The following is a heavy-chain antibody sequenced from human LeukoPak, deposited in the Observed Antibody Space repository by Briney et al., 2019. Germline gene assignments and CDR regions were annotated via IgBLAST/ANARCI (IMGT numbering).Heavy chain of an antibody. D-gene: IGHD3-22*01. V-gene: IGHV4-30-4*08. CDR3: ASDYDSSGYYYFN. Sequence: SETLSLTCTVSGGSISSGDYYWSWIRQPPGKGLVWIGYIYYSGSTYYNPSLKSRVTISVDTSKNQFSLKLSSVTAADTDVYYCASDYDSSGYYYFNWGQGTLVTVSS. CDR2: IYYSGST. CDR1: GGSISSGDYY. J-gene: IGHJ4*02.